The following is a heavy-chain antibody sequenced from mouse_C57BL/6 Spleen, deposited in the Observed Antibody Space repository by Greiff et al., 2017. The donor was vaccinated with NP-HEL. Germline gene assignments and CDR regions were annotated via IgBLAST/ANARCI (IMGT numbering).Heavy chain of an antibody. Sequence: QVQLQQSGAELVKPGASVKMSCKASGYTFTSYWITWVKQRPGQGLEWIGDIYPGSGSTNYNEKFKSKATLTVDTSSSTAYMQLSSLTSEDSAVYYCARLDDGYYRAMDYWGQGTSVTVSS. J-gene: IGHJ4*01. CDR3: ARLDDGYYRAMDY. V-gene: IGHV1-55*01. CDR1: GYTFTSYW. CDR2: IYPGSGST. D-gene: IGHD2-3*01.